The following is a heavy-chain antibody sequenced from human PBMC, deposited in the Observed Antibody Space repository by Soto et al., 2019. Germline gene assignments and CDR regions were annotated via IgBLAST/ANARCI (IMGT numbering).Heavy chain of an antibody. D-gene: IGHD3-22*01. V-gene: IGHV3-48*03. Sequence: PGGSLRLSCAASGFTFSSYEMNWVRQAPGKGLEWVSYISSSGSTIYYADSVKGRFTISRDNAKNSLYLQMNSLRAEDTAVYYCAVIGVTYYYDSSGYRWGQGTLVTVSS. CDR2: ISSSGSTI. J-gene: IGHJ4*02. CDR1: GFTFSSYE. CDR3: AVIGVTYYYDSSGYR.